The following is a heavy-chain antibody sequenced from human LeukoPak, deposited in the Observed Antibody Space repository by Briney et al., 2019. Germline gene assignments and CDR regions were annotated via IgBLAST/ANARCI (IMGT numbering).Heavy chain of an antibody. Sequence: SETLSLTCAVYGGSFSGYYWSWIRQPPGKGLEWIGEINHSGSTNYNPSLKSRVTISVDTSKDQFSLKLSSVTAADTAVYYCARGSSYGSGSYRSEYFQHWGQGTLVTVSS. CDR3: ARGSSYGSGSYRSEYFQH. D-gene: IGHD3-10*01. J-gene: IGHJ1*01. CDR1: GGSFSGYY. CDR2: INHSGST. V-gene: IGHV4-34*01.